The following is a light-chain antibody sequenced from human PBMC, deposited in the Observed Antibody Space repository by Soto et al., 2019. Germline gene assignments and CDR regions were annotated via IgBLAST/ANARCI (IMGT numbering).Light chain of an antibody. CDR2: AAS. CDR3: QHFYPTPPVT. Sequence: AIRMTQSPSSFSASTGDRVTITCRASQGISSYLSWYQQKPGKAPKLLIYAASTLQSGVPSRFSGSGSGTDFTLTISNLQPEDFATYYCQHFYPTPPVTFGQGTRLETK. CDR1: QGISSY. J-gene: IGKJ5*01. V-gene: IGKV1-8*01.